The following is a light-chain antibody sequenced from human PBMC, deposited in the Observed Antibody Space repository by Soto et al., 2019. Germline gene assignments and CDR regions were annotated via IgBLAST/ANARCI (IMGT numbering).Light chain of an antibody. CDR1: QSISSW. CDR2: DAS. V-gene: IGKV1-5*01. CDR3: QQYNTYSSLS. J-gene: IGKJ4*01. Sequence: DIQMTQSPSTLSASVGDRVTITCRASQSISSWLAWYQQKLGRAPRLLIYDASSLESGVPSIFSGSRYGTEFTLSISNVQPDDFATNYCQQYNTYSSLSFGGGTKVEIK.